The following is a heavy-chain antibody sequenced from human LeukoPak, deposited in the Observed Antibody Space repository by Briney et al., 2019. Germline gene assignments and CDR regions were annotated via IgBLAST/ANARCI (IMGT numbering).Heavy chain of an antibody. CDR1: GGSISSYY. CDR2: IYYSGST. V-gene: IGHV4-59*08. Sequence: PSETLSLTCTVSGGSISSYYWSWIRRPPGKGLEWIGYIYYSGSTNYNPSLKSRVTISVDTSKNQFSLKLSSVTAADTAVYYCARTGCSGGSCYSDYWGQGTLVTVSS. CDR3: ARTGCSGGSCYSDY. D-gene: IGHD2-15*01. J-gene: IGHJ4*02.